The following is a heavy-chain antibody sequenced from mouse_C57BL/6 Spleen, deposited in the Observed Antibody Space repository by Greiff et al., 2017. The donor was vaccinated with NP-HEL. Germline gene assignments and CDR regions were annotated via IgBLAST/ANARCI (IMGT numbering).Heavy chain of an antibody. J-gene: IGHJ1*03. CDR3: ARQGGYFDV. CDR2: FYPGDGDT. Sequence: QVQLQQSGPELVKPGASVKISCKASGYAFSSSWMNWVKQRPGQGLEWIGRFYPGDGDTNYNGKFKGKATLTADKSSSTAYMQLSSLTSEDSAVYFCARQGGYFDVWGTGTTVTVSS. CDR1: GYAFSSSW. V-gene: IGHV1-82*01.